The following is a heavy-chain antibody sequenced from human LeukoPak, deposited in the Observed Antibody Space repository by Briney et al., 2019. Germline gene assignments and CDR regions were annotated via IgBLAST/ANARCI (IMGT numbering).Heavy chain of an antibody. Sequence: SETLSLTCTVSGGSISSSDYYWGWIRQPPGKGLEWIGCIYYTGSTYYTPSLKSRVTMSVDTSKNQFSLKLSSVTAADTAVYYCAREGVYYDSSGYPVGAFDTWGQGTMVTVSS. CDR2: IYYTGST. D-gene: IGHD3-22*01. CDR1: GGSISSSDYY. CDR3: AREGVYYDSSGYPVGAFDT. V-gene: IGHV4-39*07. J-gene: IGHJ3*02.